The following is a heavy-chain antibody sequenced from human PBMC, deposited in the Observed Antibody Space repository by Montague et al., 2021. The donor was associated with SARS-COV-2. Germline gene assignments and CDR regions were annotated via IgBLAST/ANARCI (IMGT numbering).Heavy chain of an antibody. D-gene: IGHD2-2*01. CDR2: IYHSGST. CDR3: SRGHLGVVPATLGFGVYYFHGLDV. Sequence: SETLSLTCAVSGGSISSSNWWSWVRQPPGKGLEWIGEIYHSGSTNFNPSLKSRVTISVDKSKNQFSLKLSSVTAADTAVYYCSRGHLGVVPATLGFGVYYFHGLDVLGQGTTVTGAS. CDR1: GGSISSSNW. V-gene: IGHV4-4*02. J-gene: IGHJ6*02.